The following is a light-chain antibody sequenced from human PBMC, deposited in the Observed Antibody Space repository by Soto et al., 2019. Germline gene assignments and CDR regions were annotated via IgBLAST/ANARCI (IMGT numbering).Light chain of an antibody. V-gene: IGKV1-9*01. CDR3: NQVQSYPLT. CDR1: QGINSY. J-gene: IGKJ4*01. Sequence: DIQLTQSPSFMSASVGDRVSITCRASQGINSYLAWFQQKPGQAPKLLIYGASTLQSGVPSRFSGSGSGTEFTLTISNLQPEDFATYYCNQVQSYPLTFGGGTQVEI. CDR2: GAS.